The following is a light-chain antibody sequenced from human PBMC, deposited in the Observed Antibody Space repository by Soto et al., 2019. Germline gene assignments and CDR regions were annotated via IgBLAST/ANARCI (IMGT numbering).Light chain of an antibody. Sequence: SYELTQPPSVSVSPGQTASITCSGDKLGDKFASWYQQKPGQSPVLVIYQDSKRHSGIPERFSGSNAGNTATLTISGTQAMDEADYYCQAWDSSADVFGTGTKLTVL. CDR2: QDS. V-gene: IGLV3-1*01. J-gene: IGLJ1*01. CDR1: KLGDKF. CDR3: QAWDSSADV.